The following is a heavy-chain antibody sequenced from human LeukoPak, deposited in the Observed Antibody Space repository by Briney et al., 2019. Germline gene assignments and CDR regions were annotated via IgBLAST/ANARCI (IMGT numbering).Heavy chain of an antibody. CDR2: INPNSGGT. CDR1: GYTFTGYY. V-gene: IGHV1-2*02. D-gene: IGHD1-7*01. J-gene: IGHJ4*02. Sequence: GASVKVSCKASGYTFTGYYMRWVRQAPGQGLEWMGWINPNSGGTDYAQKFQGRVTMTRDTSISTAYMELSSLRSDDTAVYYCARDRPVSRLGTDFDYWGQGALVTVSS. CDR3: ARDRPVSRLGTDFDY.